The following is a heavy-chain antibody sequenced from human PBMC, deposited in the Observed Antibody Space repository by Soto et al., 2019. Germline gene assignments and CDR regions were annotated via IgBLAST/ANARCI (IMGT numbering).Heavy chain of an antibody. J-gene: IGHJ3*01. CDR2: ISWNSGSI. D-gene: IGHD1-1*01. CDR1: GFTFDDYS. Sequence: PGGSLILSCAASGFTFDDYSMHWVRQAPGKGLEWVSGISWNSGSIGYADSVKGRFTISRDNAKNTLYLQMHSLRAEDTALYFCVRDRGYPDSFDVWGRGTMVTVSS. CDR3: VRDRGYPDSFDV. V-gene: IGHV3-9*01.